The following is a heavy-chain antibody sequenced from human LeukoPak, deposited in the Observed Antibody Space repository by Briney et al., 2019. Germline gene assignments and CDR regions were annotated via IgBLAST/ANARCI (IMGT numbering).Heavy chain of an antibody. D-gene: IGHD3-22*01. CDR3: ARENYGSSGSFDS. Sequence: GGSLRLSCVASGFTVSSYWMSWVRQAPGKGLEWVANIKQDGSEKYYVDSVKGRFTISRDNAKNSLYLQMNSLRAEDTAVYYCARENYGSSGSFDSWGQGTLVTASS. V-gene: IGHV3-7*01. CDR2: IKQDGSEK. CDR1: GFTVSSYW. J-gene: IGHJ4*02.